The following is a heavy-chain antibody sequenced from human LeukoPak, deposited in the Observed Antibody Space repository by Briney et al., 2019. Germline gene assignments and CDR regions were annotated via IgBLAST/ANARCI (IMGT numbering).Heavy chain of an antibody. CDR3: ARAMYGGNSGFYYLDY. CDR1: GFTFGDYA. V-gene: IGHV3-49*03. D-gene: IGHD4-23*01. J-gene: IGHJ4*02. Sequence: GGSLRLSCTASGFTFGDYAMSWFRQAPGKGLEWVGFIRSKAYGGTTEYAASVKGRFTISRDDSKSIAYLQMNSLKTEDTAVYYCARAMYGGNSGFYYLDYWGQGTLVTVSS. CDR2: IRSKAYGGTT.